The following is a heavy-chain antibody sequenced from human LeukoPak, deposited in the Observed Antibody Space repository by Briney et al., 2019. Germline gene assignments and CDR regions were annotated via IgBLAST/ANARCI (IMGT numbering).Heavy chain of an antibody. Sequence: GGSLRLSCAASGFTFGSYNMNWVRQAPGKGLEWVSSISTSSSYIYYADSVKGRFTISRDNAKKSLYLQMNSLRAGDTAVYYCARDGGDYYDSSGYPFHHWGQGTLDTVSS. CDR3: ARDGGDYYDSSGYPFHH. CDR1: GFTFGSYN. D-gene: IGHD3-22*01. CDR2: ISTSSSYI. J-gene: IGHJ1*01. V-gene: IGHV3-21*01.